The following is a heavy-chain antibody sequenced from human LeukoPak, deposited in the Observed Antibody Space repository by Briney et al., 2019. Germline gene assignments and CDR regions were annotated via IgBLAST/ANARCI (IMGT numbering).Heavy chain of an antibody. CDR2: IIPLFGTP. J-gene: IGHJ6*03. CDR1: GGTFSRYD. V-gene: IGHV1-69*06. Sequence: SVKVSCKASGGTFSRYDISWVRQAPRQGLEWMGGIIPLFGTPNYAQKFQGRVTITADKTTSTTYMELSSLRSEDTAVYYCARGTSSSWEYYYYMDVWGKGTTVTISS. CDR3: ARGTSSSWEYYYYMDV. D-gene: IGHD6-13*01.